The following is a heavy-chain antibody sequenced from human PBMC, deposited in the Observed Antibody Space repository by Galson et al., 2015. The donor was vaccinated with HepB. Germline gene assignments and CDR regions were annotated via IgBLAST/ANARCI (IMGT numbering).Heavy chain of an antibody. CDR2: ISGSGGST. CDR3: AKDVRAVNTVTTGD. V-gene: IGHV3-23*01. D-gene: IGHD4-11*01. J-gene: IGHJ4*02. Sequence: SLRLSCAASGFTFSSYAMSWVRQAPGKGLEWVSAISGSGGSTYYADSVKGRFTISRDNSKNTLYLQMNSLRAEDTAVYYCAKDVRAVNTVTTGDWGQGTLVTVSS. CDR1: GFTFSSYA.